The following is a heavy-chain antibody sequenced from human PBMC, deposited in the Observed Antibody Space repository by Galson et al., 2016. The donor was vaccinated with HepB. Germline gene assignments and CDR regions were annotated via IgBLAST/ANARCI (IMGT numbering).Heavy chain of an antibody. V-gene: IGHV3-23*01. J-gene: IGHJ3*02. CDR3: AKGGMRDAFDM. CDR1: TFTFRNYG. Sequence: SLRLSCAASTFTFRNYGMSWVRQAPGKGLEWVSVISGGGGTTYYADSVKGRFTISRDNSKNTLYVQMNSLRVEDTAVYYCAKGGMRDAFDMWGQGTMVTVSS. CDR2: ISGGGGTT.